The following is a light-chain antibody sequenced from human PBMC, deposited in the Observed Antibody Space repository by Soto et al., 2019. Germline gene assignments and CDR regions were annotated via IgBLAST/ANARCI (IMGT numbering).Light chain of an antibody. Sequence: QSALTQPASVSGSPGQSITISCAGTSNDVGGYNYVSWYQHHPGKAPRLMIYEVNDRPSGVSNRFSGSKSGNTASLTISGLQAEDEADYYCSSYASSSTYVFGTGTKLTVL. CDR1: SNDVGGYNY. CDR2: EVN. J-gene: IGLJ1*01. CDR3: SSYASSSTYV. V-gene: IGLV2-14*01.